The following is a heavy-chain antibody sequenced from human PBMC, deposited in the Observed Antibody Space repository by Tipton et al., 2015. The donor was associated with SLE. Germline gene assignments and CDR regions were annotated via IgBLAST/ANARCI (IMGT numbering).Heavy chain of an antibody. V-gene: IGHV4-61*02. CDR3: ARDRDKYSSSWYYFDY. CDR1: GGSISSGSYY. Sequence: LRLSCTVSGGSISSGSYYWSWIRQPAGKGLEWIGRNYTSGSTNYNTSLKSRVTISVDTSKNQFSLKLRSVTAADTAVYYCARDRDKYSSSWYYFDYWGQGTLVTVSS. J-gene: IGHJ4*02. CDR2: NYTSGST. D-gene: IGHD6-13*01.